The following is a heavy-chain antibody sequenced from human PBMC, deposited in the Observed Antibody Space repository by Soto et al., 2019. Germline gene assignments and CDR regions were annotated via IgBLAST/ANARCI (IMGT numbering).Heavy chain of an antibody. V-gene: IGHV3-9*01. CDR1: GFTFDDYA. J-gene: IGHJ4*02. D-gene: IGHD2-15*01. CDR2: ISWNSGSI. CDR3: AKDISRQRLCSGDY. Sequence: EVQPVESGGGLVQPGRSLRLSCAASGFTFDDYAMHWVRQAPGKGLEWVSGISWNSGSIGYADSVKGRFTISRDNAKNSLYLQMNSLRAEDTALYYCAKDISRQRLCSGDYWGQGTLVTVSS.